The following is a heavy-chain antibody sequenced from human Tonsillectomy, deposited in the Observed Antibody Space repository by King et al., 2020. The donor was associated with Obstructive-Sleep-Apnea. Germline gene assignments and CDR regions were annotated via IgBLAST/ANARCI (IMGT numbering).Heavy chain of an antibody. V-gene: IGHV3-48*04. D-gene: IGHD1-26*01. CDR3: ASAGIVGEETFDY. J-gene: IGHJ4*02. CDR1: GFTFSSYS. Sequence: VQLVESGGGLVQPGGSLRLSCAASGFTFSSYSMNWVRQAPGKGLEWGSYISSSSSTIYYADSVKGRFTISRDNAKNSLYLQMNSLRAEDTAVYYCASAGIVGEETFDYWGQGTLVTVSS. CDR2: ISSSSSTI.